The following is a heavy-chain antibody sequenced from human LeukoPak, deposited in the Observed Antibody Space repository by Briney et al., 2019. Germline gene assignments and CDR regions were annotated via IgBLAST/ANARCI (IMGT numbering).Heavy chain of an antibody. V-gene: IGHV4-4*02. D-gene: IGHD6-13*01. J-gene: IGHJ4*02. CDR2: ISHSGST. CDR1: GGSISSSRW. Sequence: SETLSLTCAVSGGSISSSRWWTWVRQPPGKGLEWIGKISHSGSTNYNPSLKSRVTMSIDKSQNHFSLKLGSVTAADTAVYFCARGTPSSSWSYYFDYWGQGTLVTVSS. CDR3: ARGTPSSSWSYYFDY.